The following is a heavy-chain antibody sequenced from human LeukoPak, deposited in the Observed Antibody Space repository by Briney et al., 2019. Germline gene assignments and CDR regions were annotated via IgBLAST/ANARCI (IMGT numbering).Heavy chain of an antibody. Sequence: PGGSLRLSCAASGFTFDDYTMHWVRQAPGKGLEWVSLISWDGGSTYYADSVKGRFTISRDNSKNSLYLQMNSLITEDTALYYCAKDKKGLDFWSGYDYWGQGTLVTVSS. J-gene: IGHJ4*02. V-gene: IGHV3-43*01. D-gene: IGHD3-3*01. CDR2: ISWDGGST. CDR3: AKDKKGLDFWSGYDY. CDR1: GFTFDDYT.